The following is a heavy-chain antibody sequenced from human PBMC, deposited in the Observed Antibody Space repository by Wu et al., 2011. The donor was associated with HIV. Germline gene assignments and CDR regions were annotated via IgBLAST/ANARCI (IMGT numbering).Heavy chain of an antibody. CDR3: ARDRYCSSTSCYGMDV. Sequence: QVQLVQSGAEVKKPGASVKVSCKASGYTFTGYYMHWVRQAPGQGPEWMGWINPKSGGTNYAQKFQGRVTMTRDTSTSTVYMELSSLRSEDTAVYYCARDRYCSSTSCYGMDVWGQGTTVTVSS. CDR2: INPKSGGT. V-gene: IGHV1-2*02. D-gene: IGHD2-2*01. J-gene: IGHJ6*02. CDR1: GYTFTGYY.